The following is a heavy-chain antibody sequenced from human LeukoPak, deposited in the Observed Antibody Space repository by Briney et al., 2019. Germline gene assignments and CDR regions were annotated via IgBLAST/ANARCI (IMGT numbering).Heavy chain of an antibody. CDR1: GFTFSSYA. D-gene: IGHD2-2*01. CDR3: VAPLGYCSSTSCYDFDH. V-gene: IGHV3-30-3*01. Sequence: GGSLRLSCAASGFTFSSYAMHWVRQAPGKGLEWVAVISYDGSNKFYANSVMGRFTISRDNSKNTLYLQINSLRPEDTAVYYCVAPLGYCSSTSCYDFDHWGQGTLVTVSS. CDR2: ISYDGSNK. J-gene: IGHJ4*02.